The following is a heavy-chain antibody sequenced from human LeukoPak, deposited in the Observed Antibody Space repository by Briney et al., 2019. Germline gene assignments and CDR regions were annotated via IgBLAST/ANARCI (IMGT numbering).Heavy chain of an antibody. D-gene: IGHD3-10*01. Sequence: ASVKVSCKASGFTFTSSAVRWVRQARGQRLEWIGWIVVGSGNTNYAQKFQERVTITRDMSTSTAYMELSSLRSEDTAVYYCAADPTYYYGSGSYFDYWGQGTLVTVSS. CDR1: GFTFTSSA. J-gene: IGHJ4*02. V-gene: IGHV1-58*01. CDR2: IVVGSGNT. CDR3: AADPTYYYGSGSYFDY.